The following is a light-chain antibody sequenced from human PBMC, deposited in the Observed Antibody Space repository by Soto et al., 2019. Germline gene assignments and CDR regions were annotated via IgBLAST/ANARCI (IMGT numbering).Light chain of an antibody. V-gene: IGKV3-15*01. J-gene: IGKJ4*01. CDR3: QRYSDWPLT. CDR2: DAS. CDR1: QGIGNA. Sequence: EILMTQSPATLSVSPGEGAILSCRARQGIGNALAWYQQKPGQTHRLLIYDASTMATGVPARFSGSGSGTEFILTINSLQSEDFAVYYCQRYSDWPLTFGGGTKVESK.